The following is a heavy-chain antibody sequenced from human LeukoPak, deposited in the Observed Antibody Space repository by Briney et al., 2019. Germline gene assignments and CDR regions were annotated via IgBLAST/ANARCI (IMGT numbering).Heavy chain of an antibody. CDR3: AKSGYNRFDY. D-gene: IGHD5-24*01. Sequence: GGSLRLSCAASGFTFSTYGMHWVRQAPGKGLEWVAFIRYDGSNKYYADSVKGRFTISRDNSKNTLYLQMNSLRPEDTAVYYCAKSGYNRFDYWGQGTLVTVSS. CDR1: GFTFSTYG. V-gene: IGHV3-30*02. CDR2: IRYDGSNK. J-gene: IGHJ4*02.